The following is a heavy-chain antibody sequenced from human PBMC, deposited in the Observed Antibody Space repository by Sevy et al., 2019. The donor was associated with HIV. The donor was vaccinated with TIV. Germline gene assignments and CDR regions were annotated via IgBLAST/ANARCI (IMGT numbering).Heavy chain of an antibody. CDR2: INQDGNEK. D-gene: IGHD3-3*01. CDR3: ATFSVGY. V-gene: IGHV3-7*01. CDR1: GFTFSDSW. Sequence: GGSLRLSCAASGFTFSDSWMHGVRQAPRKGLEWVANINQDGNEKYYVDSVKGRFTISRDNAKNSLYLQMNSLRDDDTAVYYCATFSVGYWGQGTLVTVSS. J-gene: IGHJ4*02.